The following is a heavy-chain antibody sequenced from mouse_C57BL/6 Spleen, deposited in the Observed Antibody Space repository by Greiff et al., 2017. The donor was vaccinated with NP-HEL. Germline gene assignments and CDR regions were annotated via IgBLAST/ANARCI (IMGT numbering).Heavy chain of an antibody. Sequence: DVLLVESGGGLVKPGGSLKLSCAASGFTFSDYGMHWVRQAPEKGLEWVAYISSGSSTIYYADTVKGRFTISRDNAKNTLFLQMTSLRSEDTAMYYCARIMLLPGAMDYWGQGTSVTVSS. D-gene: IGHD1-1*01. CDR2: ISSGSSTI. CDR3: ARIMLLPGAMDY. CDR1: GFTFSDYG. V-gene: IGHV5-17*01. J-gene: IGHJ4*01.